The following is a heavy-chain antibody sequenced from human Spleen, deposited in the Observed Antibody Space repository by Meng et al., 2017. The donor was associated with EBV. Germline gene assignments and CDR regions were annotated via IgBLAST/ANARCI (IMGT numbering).Heavy chain of an antibody. Sequence: QVHFAPSWSELKKPWDSVKVSCQASGFRFIPYPIHWVRQAPGQGFEWMGWINTNTGDPTYAQDFKGRFVFSLDTSVSTAYLQINSLESDDTAVYYCARAYGGYSFIGNYLDTWGQGTLVTASS. CDR3: ARAYGGYSFIGNYLDT. D-gene: IGHD1-7*01. J-gene: IGHJ5*02. CDR2: INTNTGDP. V-gene: IGHV7-4-1*02. CDR1: GFRFIPYP.